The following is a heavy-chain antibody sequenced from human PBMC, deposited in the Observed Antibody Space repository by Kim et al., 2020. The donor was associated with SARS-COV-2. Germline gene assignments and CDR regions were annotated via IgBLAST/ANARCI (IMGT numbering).Heavy chain of an antibody. CDR1: GGSFSGYY. J-gene: IGHJ4*02. Sequence: SETLSLTCAVYGGSFSGYYWSWIRQPPGKGLEWIGEINHSGSTNYNPSLKSRVTISVDTSKNQFSLKLSSVTAADTAVYYCARVRDFWSGYYNEFDYWGQGTLVTVSS. CDR3: ARVRDFWSGYYNEFDY. V-gene: IGHV4-34*01. CDR2: INHSGST. D-gene: IGHD3-3*01.